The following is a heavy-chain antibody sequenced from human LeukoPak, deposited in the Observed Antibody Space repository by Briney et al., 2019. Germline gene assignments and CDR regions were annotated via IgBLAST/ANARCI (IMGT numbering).Heavy chain of an antibody. Sequence: PSETLSPTCTVSGGSISSSSYYWGWIRQPPGKGLEWIGYIYHSGSTYYNPSLKSRVTISVDRSKNQFSLKLSSVTAADTAVYYCARARGLYGSGSYFSHDDAFDIWGQGTMVTVSS. CDR2: IYHSGST. CDR3: ARARGLYGSGSYFSHDDAFDI. V-gene: IGHV4-30-2*01. J-gene: IGHJ3*02. CDR1: GGSISSSSYY. D-gene: IGHD3-10*01.